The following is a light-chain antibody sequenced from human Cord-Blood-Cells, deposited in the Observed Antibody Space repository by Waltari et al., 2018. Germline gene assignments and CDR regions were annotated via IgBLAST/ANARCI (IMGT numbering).Light chain of an antibody. Sequence: QSVLTQPPSVSGAPGQRVTISCTGSSSNTGAGYDVHRYQQLPGTAPKLLIYGNSNRPSGVPDRFSGSKSGTSASLAITGLQAEDEADYYCQSYDSSLSGSVFGGGTKLTVL. CDR2: GNS. CDR3: QSYDSSLSGSV. J-gene: IGLJ2*01. CDR1: SSNTGAGYD. V-gene: IGLV1-40*01.